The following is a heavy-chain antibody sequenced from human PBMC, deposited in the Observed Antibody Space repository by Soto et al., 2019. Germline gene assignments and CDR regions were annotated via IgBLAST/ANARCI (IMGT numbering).Heavy chain of an antibody. CDR1: GFTFSKYK. CDR2: INSDGST. J-gene: IGHJ4*02. Sequence: EVQLVESGGGLVQPGESLRLSCAASGFTFSKYKIHWVRQGPGKGLMWVSRINSDGSTDHADSVKGRFTITRDNAKNMVYLQMNSLSAVDTAAYYCATSYISPFDYWGQGTLVTVSS. V-gene: IGHV3-74*01. CDR3: ATSYISPFDY. D-gene: IGHD1-20*01.